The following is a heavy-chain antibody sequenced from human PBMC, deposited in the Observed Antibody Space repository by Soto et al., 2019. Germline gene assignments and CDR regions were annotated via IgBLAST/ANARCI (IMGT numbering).Heavy chain of an antibody. J-gene: IGHJ4*02. D-gene: IGHD1-7*01. Sequence: GGSLRLSGVASGFTFSDYGIHWVRQAPDKGLEWVAVVWFDGSIQYYGDSVKGRFTISRDNSNNTVDLQMNNLRAEDTAVYYCARVDFGGNSYYFDYWGQGTPVTVSS. CDR1: GFTFSDYG. CDR2: VWFDGSIQ. V-gene: IGHV3-33*01. CDR3: ARVDFGGNSYYFDY.